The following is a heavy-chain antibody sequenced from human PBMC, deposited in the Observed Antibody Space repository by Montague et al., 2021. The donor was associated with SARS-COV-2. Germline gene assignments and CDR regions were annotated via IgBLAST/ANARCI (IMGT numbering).Heavy chain of an antibody. CDR2: LSNSGDTQ. J-gene: IGHJ4*02. D-gene: IGHD3-22*01. V-gene: IGHV3-48*03. CDR3: ARAGEDYYYDSSGFLY. Sequence: SLRLSGAASGFIFSRYEMNWVRQAPGKGLEWVSYLSNSGDTQYYSDSLXVRFTISRDNAKNSLYLQMSSLRAEDTAVYYCARAGEDYYYDSSGFLYWGQGILVTVSS. CDR1: GFIFSRYE.